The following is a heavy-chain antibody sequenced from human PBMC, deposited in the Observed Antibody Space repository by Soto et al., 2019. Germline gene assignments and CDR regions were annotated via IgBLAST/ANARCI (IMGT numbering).Heavy chain of an antibody. D-gene: IGHD3-10*01. CDR1: GGSMNTYY. J-gene: IGHJ6*02. CDR2: IYYSGTT. V-gene: IGHV4-59*12. CDR3: TRDRYHGSGGQGYYGIDV. Sequence: PSETLSLTCTVSGGSMNTYYWGWFRQPPGKGLEWIGYIYYSGTTTYSPSLKSRVTIAVDTSKNQFSLKLNSVTAADTAVYYCTRDRYHGSGGQGYYGIDVWGQGTTVTVSS.